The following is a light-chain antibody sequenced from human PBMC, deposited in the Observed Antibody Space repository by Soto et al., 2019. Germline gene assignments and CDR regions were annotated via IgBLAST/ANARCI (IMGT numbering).Light chain of an antibody. CDR3: AAWDDRLDGWV. CDR1: NSNIGSHT. V-gene: IGLV1-44*01. J-gene: IGLJ3*02. CDR2: SNN. Sequence: QSVLTQPPSASGTPGQRVTISCSGSNSNIGSHTVNWYQQLPGTAPKLLIYSNNQRPSGVPDRFSGSKSGTSASLAISGRQSEDETDYYCAAWDDRLDGWVFGGGTKVTVL.